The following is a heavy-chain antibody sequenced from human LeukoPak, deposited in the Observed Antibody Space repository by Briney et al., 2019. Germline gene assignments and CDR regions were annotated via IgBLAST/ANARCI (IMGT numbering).Heavy chain of an antibody. V-gene: IGHV4-34*01. J-gene: IGHJ5*02. Sequence: SETLSLTCAVYGGSFSGYYCSWIRQPPGKGPEWIGEINHSGSTNYNPSLKSRVTISVDTSKNQFSLKLSSVTAADTAVYYCARDHKRYYDFWSGYYTGWFDPWGQGTLVTVSS. CDR2: INHSGST. CDR1: GGSFSGYY. D-gene: IGHD3-3*01. CDR3: ARDHKRYYDFWSGYYTGWFDP.